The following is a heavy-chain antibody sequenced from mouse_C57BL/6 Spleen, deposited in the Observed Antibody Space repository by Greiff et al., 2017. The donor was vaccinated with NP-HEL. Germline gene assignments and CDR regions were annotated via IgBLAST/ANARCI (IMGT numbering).Heavy chain of an antibody. CDR3: ARRIIDDGYGDAMDY. CDR2: IYPGDGDT. D-gene: IGHD2-3*01. J-gene: IGHJ4*01. Sequence: VQLQQSGPELVKPGASVKISCKASGYAFSSSWMNWVKQRPGKGLEWIGRIYPGDGDTNYNGKFKGKATLTADKSSSTAYMQLSSLTSEDSAVYFCARRIIDDGYGDAMDYWGQGTSVTVSS. CDR1: GYAFSSSW. V-gene: IGHV1-82*01.